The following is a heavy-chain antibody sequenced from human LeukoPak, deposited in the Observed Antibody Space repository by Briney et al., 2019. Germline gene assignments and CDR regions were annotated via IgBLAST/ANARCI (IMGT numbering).Heavy chain of an antibody. CDR2: IEYSGGSA. J-gene: IGHJ6*03. CDR3: AKSGMAYCSGGSCYRYYYYYYMDV. D-gene: IGHD2-15*01. Sequence: GGSLRLSCIVSGFTLSSYEMSWIRQAPGKGLEWVASIEYSGGSAYYADSVKGRFSISREDSKNTLYLQLNSLRAEDTAVYYCAKSGMAYCSGGSCYRYYYYYYMDVWGKGTTVTISS. CDR1: GFTLSSYE. V-gene: IGHV3-23*01.